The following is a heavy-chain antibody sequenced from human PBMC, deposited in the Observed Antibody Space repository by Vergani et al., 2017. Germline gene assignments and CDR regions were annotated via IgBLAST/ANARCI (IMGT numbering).Heavy chain of an antibody. Sequence: EVQLVETGGGLIQPGGSLRLSCAASGFTVSSNYMSWVRQAPGKGLEWVSVIYSGGSTYYAASVKGRYTISRDNSKNTLYIQMNSLRAEDTAVYYCAGGVRDSYYEGFGGGFDYWGQGTLVTVSS. J-gene: IGHJ4*02. CDR3: AGGVRDSYYEGFGGGFDY. CDR1: GFTVSSNY. D-gene: IGHD1-26*01. V-gene: IGHV3-53*02. CDR2: IYSGGST.